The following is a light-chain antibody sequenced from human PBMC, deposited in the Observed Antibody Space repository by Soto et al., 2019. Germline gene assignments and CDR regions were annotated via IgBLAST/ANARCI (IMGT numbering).Light chain of an antibody. CDR1: QDISDY. V-gene: IGKV1-9*01. Sequence: DIQLTQSPSLLSASVGDRVTITCRASQDISDYLAWYQQKPGNAPKVVIYAASTLPTGVPARFSGSGSGTAFSLTINSLQPEDFATYYCRQFNSFPNTFGQGT. CDR3: RQFNSFPNT. J-gene: IGKJ2*01. CDR2: AAS.